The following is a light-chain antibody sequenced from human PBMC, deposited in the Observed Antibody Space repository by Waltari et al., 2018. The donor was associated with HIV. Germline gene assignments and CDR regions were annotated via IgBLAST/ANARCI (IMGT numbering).Light chain of an antibody. Sequence: SYVLTQPPSVSVAPGQTARITCGGNKIGNKSVHWYQQKPGQAPVLVVNDDSDRPSGIPERFSGSNSGNTATLTISRVEAWDEADYFCQVWDSSSDLVVFGGGTKLTVL. J-gene: IGLJ2*01. CDR2: DDS. CDR3: QVWDSSSDLVV. V-gene: IGLV3-21*02. CDR1: KIGNKS.